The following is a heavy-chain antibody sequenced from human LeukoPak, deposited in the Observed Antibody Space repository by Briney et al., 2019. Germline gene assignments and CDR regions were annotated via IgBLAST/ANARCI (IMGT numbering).Heavy chain of an antibody. CDR1: GFTFSDYY. D-gene: IGHD3-22*01. V-gene: IGHV3-11*01. J-gene: IGHJ4*02. CDR3: AKARGYYDSSGTY. CDR2: ISSSGSTR. Sequence: PGGSLRLSCEASGFTFSDYYMSWIRQAPGKGLEWVSYISSSGSTRYYADSVKGRFTISRDNSKNTLYLQMNSLRAEDTAVYYCAKARGYYDSSGTYWGQGTLVTVSS.